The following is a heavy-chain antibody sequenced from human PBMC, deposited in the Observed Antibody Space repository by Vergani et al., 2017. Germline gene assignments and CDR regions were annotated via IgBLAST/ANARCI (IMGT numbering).Heavy chain of an antibody. CDR3: ARYNWNDDRAFDI. CDR2: IYYSGGN. V-gene: IGHV4-59*01. Sequence: QVQLQESGPGLVKPSETLSLTCTVSGGSISSYYWSWIRQPPGKGLEWIGYIYYSGGNNYNPALKSRVTISVDTSKNQFSLKLSSVTAADTAVYYCARYNWNDDRAFDIWGQLTMVTVSS. J-gene: IGHJ3*02. CDR1: GGSISSYY. D-gene: IGHD1-1*01.